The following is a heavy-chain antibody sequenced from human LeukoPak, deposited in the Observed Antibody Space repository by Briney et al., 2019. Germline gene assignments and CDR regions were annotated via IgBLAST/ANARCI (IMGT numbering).Heavy chain of an antibody. J-gene: IGHJ4*02. CDR3: AKTNRQYYDFWSGYYQYYFDY. D-gene: IGHD3-3*01. CDR2: IYYSGST. CDR1: GGSISSSSYY. Sequence: MASETLSLTCTVSGGSISSSSYYWGWIRQPPGKGLEWIGSIYYSGSTYYNPSPKSRVTISVDTSKNQFSLKLSSVTAADTAVYYCAKTNRQYYDFWSGYYQYYFDYWGQGTLVTVSS. V-gene: IGHV4-39*07.